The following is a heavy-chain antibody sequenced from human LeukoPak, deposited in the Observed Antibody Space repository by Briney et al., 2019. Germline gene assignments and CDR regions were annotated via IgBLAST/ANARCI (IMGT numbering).Heavy chain of an antibody. CDR3: ARVKATAWDY. V-gene: IGHV3-30*02. Sequence: GGSLRLSCAASGFTFSSYGMHWVRQAPGKGLEWVAFIRYDGKNKFHADSVKGRFTISRDNSKNTLYLQMNSLRAEDTAVYRCARVKATAWDYWGQGTLVTVSS. J-gene: IGHJ4*02. D-gene: IGHD5-12*01. CDR1: GFTFSSYG. CDR2: IRYDGKNK.